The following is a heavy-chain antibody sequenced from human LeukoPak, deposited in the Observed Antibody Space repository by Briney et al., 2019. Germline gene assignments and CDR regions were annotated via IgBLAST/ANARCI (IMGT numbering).Heavy chain of an antibody. CDR1: GFTFSDYA. CDR3: ARDGSDGDSFFDY. J-gene: IGHJ4*02. V-gene: IGHV3-30-3*01. D-gene: IGHD4-17*01. CDR2: ISYDGSNK. Sequence: TGGSLRLSCAASGFTFSDYAMHWVRQAPGKGLEWVAVISYDGSNKYYADSVKGRFTISRDNSKNTLYLQMNSLRAEDTAVYYCARDGSDGDSFFDYWGQGTLVTVSS.